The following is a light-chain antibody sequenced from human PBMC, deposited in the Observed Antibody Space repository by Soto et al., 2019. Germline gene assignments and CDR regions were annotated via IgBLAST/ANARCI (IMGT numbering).Light chain of an antibody. CDR1: QSVSSSY. CDR3: QQYGSSAWT. CDR2: GAS. Sequence: EIVLTKYPGTLSLSPGERATLSCRASQSVSSSYLAWYQQKPGQAPRLLIYGASSRATGIPDRFSGSGSGTDFTLTISRLEPEDFAVFYCQQYGSSAWTFGQGTKV. V-gene: IGKV3-20*01. J-gene: IGKJ1*01.